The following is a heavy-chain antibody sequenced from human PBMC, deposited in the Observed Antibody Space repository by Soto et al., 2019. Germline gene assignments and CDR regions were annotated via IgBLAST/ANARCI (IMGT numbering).Heavy chain of an antibody. V-gene: IGHV4-59*01. CDR2: IYSNGRT. J-gene: IGHJ4*02. D-gene: IGHD1-1*01. Sequence: PSETLSLTCTVSGGSISSYYWTWIRQPPGKGLEWIGYIYSNGRTNYNLSLKSRVTISVDTSKNQFSLKLRSVTAADAAVYYCTSGVNWNDVSDYWGQGTLVTVSS. CDR1: GGSISSYY. CDR3: TSGVNWNDVSDY.